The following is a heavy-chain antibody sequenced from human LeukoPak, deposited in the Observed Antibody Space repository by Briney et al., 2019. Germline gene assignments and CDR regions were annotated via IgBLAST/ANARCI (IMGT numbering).Heavy chain of an antibody. CDR2: IGLNNGNT. CDR1: GYTFNNFG. CDR3: ASPLSGSGSYYDAFDI. D-gene: IGHD1-26*01. Sequence: VSVKVSCKASGYTFNNFGLSWVRQAPGQGLEWMGWIGLNNGNTNYVQKLQGRVTLTTDTSTNTVYMELRSLRSDDTAIYYCASPLSGSGSYYDAFDIWGQGTMVTVSS. J-gene: IGHJ3*02. V-gene: IGHV1-18*01.